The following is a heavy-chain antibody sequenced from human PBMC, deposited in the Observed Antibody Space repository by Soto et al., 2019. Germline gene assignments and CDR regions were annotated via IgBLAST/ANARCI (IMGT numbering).Heavy chain of an antibody. Sequence: EVQLVESGGGLVKRGGSLRLSCVASGITFGHYSMIWVRQAPGKGLEWVSSISSSSTYIYYADSVKGRITISRDNAKNSLFLQMNSLRAEDTAVYYCARDSEGTSQSVRFDPWGQGTLVTVSS. CDR1: GITFGHYS. J-gene: IGHJ5*02. V-gene: IGHV3-21*01. CDR2: ISSSSTYI. D-gene: IGHD1-1*01. CDR3: ARDSEGTSQSVRFDP.